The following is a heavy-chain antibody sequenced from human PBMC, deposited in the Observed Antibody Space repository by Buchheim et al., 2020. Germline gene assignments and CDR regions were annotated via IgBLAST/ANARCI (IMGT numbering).Heavy chain of an antibody. D-gene: IGHD2-15*01. J-gene: IGHJ6*02. CDR2: MKPNSGNT. CDR3: ARGAHCSGGSCYYYYGMDV. V-gene: IGHV1-8*01. CDR1: GYTFTSYD. Sequence: QVQLVQSGAEVKKPGASVKVSCKASGYTFTSYDINWVRQAPGQGLEWMGWMKPNSGNTGYAQRFQGRVTMTRDISISTAYMELSSLRSEDTAVYYCARGAHCSGGSCYYYYGMDVWGQGTT.